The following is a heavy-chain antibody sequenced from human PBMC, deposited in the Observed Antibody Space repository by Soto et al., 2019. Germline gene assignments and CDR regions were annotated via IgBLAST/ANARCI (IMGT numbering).Heavy chain of an antibody. J-gene: IGHJ5*02. CDR3: ARHHGPTTSENWFDP. Sequence: QVHLVQSGVEVKTPGASVKVSCQASGYTFFTYDISWVRQAPGQGLEWMGWISTYSDDTKYAQKFQGRVTMTPDTSTTTAYLELRSLRSDDTAVYYCARHHGPTTSENWFDPWGQGTLVTVSS. D-gene: IGHD5-12*01. CDR1: GYTFFTYD. V-gene: IGHV1-18*01. CDR2: ISTYSDDT.